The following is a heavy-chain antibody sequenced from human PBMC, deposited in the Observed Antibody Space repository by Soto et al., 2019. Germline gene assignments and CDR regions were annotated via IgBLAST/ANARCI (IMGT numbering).Heavy chain of an antibody. D-gene: IGHD3-10*01. CDR2: ISAYNGNT. Sequence: QVPLVQSGAEVKKPGASVKVSCKASGYTFTSYGISWVRQAPGQGLEWMGWISAYNGNTNYAQKLQGRVTMTTDTSTSTANMELRSLRSDDTAVYYCAGGPRRYYGSGIFDYWGQGTLVTVSS. V-gene: IGHV1-18*01. J-gene: IGHJ4*02. CDR1: GYTFTSYG. CDR3: AGGPRRYYGSGIFDY.